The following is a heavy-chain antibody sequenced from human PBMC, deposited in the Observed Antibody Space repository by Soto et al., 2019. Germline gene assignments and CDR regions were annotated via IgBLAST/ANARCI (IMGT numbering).Heavy chain of an antibody. J-gene: IGHJ6*03. CDR2: INDSGNI. CDR1: GGSFSGYQ. CDR3: ARGLLLWFGELSRRGGYYYYMDV. V-gene: IGHV4-34*01. D-gene: IGHD3-10*01. Sequence: QVQLQQWGAGLLKPSETLSLTCAVYGGSFSGYQWSWIRQTPGKGLEWIGEINDSGNINYNPSLKRRVTILLDTPKKQISLKLSSVTAADSAVYYCARGLLLWFGELSRRGGYYYYMDVWGKGTTVTVSS.